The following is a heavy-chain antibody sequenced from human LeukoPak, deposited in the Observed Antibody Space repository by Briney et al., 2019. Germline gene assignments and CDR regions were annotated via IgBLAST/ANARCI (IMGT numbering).Heavy chain of an antibody. D-gene: IGHD3-10*01. Sequence: SETLSLTCRVSGDSLNSGNFYWTWIRQPAGKGLEWIGRVFTNGDTSYNPSLKSRVTIPVDTSKNQFSLRLSSVTAADTAVYYCAREGLNMVRGVIPKEAWGWFDPWGQGTLVTVSS. V-gene: IGHV4-61*02. J-gene: IGHJ5*02. CDR2: VFTNGDT. CDR1: GDSLNSGNFY. CDR3: AREGLNMVRGVIPKEAWGWFDP.